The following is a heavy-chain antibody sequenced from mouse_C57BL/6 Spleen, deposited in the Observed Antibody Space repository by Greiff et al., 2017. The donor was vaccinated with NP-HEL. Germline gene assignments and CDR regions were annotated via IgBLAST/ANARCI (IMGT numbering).Heavy chain of an antibody. CDR1: GYTFTSYW. CDR3: AGCAGTRSGPYFGF. Sequence: QVQLQQPGTELVKPGASVKLSCKASGYTFTSYWMHWVKQRPGQGLEWIGNINPSNGGTNYNEKFKSKATLTVDKSSSTAYMQLRSLTSEDSAVYYWAGCAGTRSGPYFGFRGQGTTITVSS. CDR2: INPSNGGT. D-gene: IGHD3-1*01. J-gene: IGHJ2*01. V-gene: IGHV1-53*01.